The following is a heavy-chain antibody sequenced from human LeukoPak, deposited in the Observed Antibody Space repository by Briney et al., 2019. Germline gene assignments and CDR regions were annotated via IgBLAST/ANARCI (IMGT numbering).Heavy chain of an antibody. V-gene: IGHV3-53*01. Sequence: GGSLRLSCAASGFTVASKYMNWVRQAPGKGLEWVSILYSGSDTYYSDSVMGRFTISRDNSRNTLFLQMDGLRVEDTAVYYCARVGDHYHWNFDLWGRGTLVTVSS. CDR3: ARVGDHYHWNFDL. CDR2: LYSGSDT. D-gene: IGHD3-10*01. J-gene: IGHJ2*01. CDR1: GFTVASKY.